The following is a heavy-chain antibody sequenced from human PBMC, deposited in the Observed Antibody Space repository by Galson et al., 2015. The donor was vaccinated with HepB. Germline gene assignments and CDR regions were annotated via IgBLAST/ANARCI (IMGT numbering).Heavy chain of an antibody. CDR3: NTWRVDYGDYSMVDY. J-gene: IGHJ4*02. CDR1: GFSFSNAW. Sequence: SLRLSCAASGFSFSNAWMNWVRQAPGKGLEWVGRIKSKTDGATTAYAAPVKGRFTISRDDSKNTLYLQVNNLKTEDTAVYYCNTWRVDYGDYSMVDYWGQGTLVTVSS. D-gene: IGHD4-17*01. CDR2: IKSKTDGATT. V-gene: IGHV3-15*07.